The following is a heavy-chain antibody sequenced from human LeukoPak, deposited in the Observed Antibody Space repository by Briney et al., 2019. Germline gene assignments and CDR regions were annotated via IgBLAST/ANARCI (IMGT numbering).Heavy chain of an antibody. J-gene: IGHJ4*02. CDR3: AKDIVGGGDDY. V-gene: IGHV3-23*01. CDR2: ISPGGGPT. Sequence: GGSLRLSCAGSGFPFSIHGMNWVRQAPGKGLEWVSGISPGGGPTYYADSVKGRFTISRDDSKNTLYLQMNSLRDEDTALYYCAKDIVGGGDDYWGQGTLVTVSS. D-gene: IGHD2-21*02. CDR1: GFPFSIHG.